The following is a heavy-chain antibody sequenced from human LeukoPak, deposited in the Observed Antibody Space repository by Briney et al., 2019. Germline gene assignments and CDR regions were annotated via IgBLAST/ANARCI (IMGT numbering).Heavy chain of an antibody. Sequence: SETLSLTCTVSGGSISSYYWTWIRQPPGKGLEWLGYIYYSGSTNYNPSLKSRVTISLDTSQNQFSLNLSSVTAADTAAYYCARKGGYTYGYDYWGQGALVTVSS. D-gene: IGHD5-18*01. CDR2: IYYSGST. J-gene: IGHJ4*02. CDR1: GGSISSYY. CDR3: ARKGGYTYGYDY. V-gene: IGHV4-59*01.